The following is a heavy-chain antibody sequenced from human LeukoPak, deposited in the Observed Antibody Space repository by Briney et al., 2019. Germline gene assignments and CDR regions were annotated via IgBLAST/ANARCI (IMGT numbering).Heavy chain of an antibody. CDR1: GFTFSDYY. J-gene: IGHJ4*02. CDR3: ARVARSSSWYYFDY. CDR2: ISSSSSYT. V-gene: IGHV3-11*06. Sequence: GRSLRLSCAASGFTFSDYYMSWIRQAPGKGLEWVSYISSSSSYTNYADSVKGRFTISRDNAKNSLYLQMNSLRAEDTAVYYCARVARSSSWYYFDYWGQGTLVTVSS. D-gene: IGHD6-13*01.